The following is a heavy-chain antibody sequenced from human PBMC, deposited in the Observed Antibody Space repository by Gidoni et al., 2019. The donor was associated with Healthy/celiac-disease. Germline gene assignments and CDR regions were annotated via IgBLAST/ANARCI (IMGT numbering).Heavy chain of an antibody. CDR3: ARRRLLVVVAATLRNNWFDP. J-gene: IGHJ5*02. D-gene: IGHD2-15*01. CDR2: INHSGST. CDR1: GGSFSGSY. V-gene: IGHV4-34*01. Sequence: QVQLQQLGAGLLKPSETLSLTCAVYGGSFSGSYWSWIRQPPGKGLEWIGEINHSGSTNYNPSLKSRVTISVDTSKNQFSLKLSSVTAADTAVYYCARRRLLVVVAATLRNNWFDPWGQGTLVTVSS.